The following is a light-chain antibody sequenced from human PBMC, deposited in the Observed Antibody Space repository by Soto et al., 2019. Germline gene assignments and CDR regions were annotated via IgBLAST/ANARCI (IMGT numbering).Light chain of an antibody. CDR2: AAS. J-gene: IGKJ5*01. CDR1: QGISSA. V-gene: IGKV1D-13*01. Sequence: AIQLTQSPSSLSASVGDRATLTCRASQGISSALAWYQQKPGKAPKLLIYAASTLEGGVPSRFSGSGSGTDFTLTISSLQPEDFATYYCQQFSNYPITFGQGTRLEIK. CDR3: QQFSNYPIT.